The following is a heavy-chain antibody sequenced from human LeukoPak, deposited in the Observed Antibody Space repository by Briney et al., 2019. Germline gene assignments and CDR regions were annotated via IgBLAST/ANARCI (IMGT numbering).Heavy chain of an antibody. D-gene: IGHD6-19*01. CDR3: ARLARIAVAGTLIWGAFHI. V-gene: IGHV5-51*01. CDR2: IYPGDSDT. Sequence: GESLKISCKGSGYSFTTSWIGWVRQMPGKGLEWMGIIYPGDSDTRYSPSFQGHVTISADKSISTAYLQWSSLKASDTAMYYYARLARIAVAGTLIWGAFHIWGRGTMVTVSS. CDR1: GYSFTTSW. J-gene: IGHJ3*02.